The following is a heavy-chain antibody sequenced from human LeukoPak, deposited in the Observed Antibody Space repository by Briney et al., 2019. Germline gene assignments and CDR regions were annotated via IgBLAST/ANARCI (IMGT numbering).Heavy chain of an antibody. Sequence: GGSLRLSCAASGFTFSRFWMSWVRQAPGKGLEWVANIKEDGSEKYYVDSVEGRFTVSRDNAKNSLHLQMNSLRGEDTAVYYCAKDQTPAGMDVWGQGTTVTVSS. V-gene: IGHV3-7*01. CDR3: AKDQTPAGMDV. CDR1: GFTFSRFW. J-gene: IGHJ6*02. CDR2: IKEDGSEK.